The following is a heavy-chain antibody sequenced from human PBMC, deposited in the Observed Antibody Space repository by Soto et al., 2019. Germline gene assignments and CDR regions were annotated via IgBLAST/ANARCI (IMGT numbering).Heavy chain of an antibody. V-gene: IGHV4-31*03. CDR2: IYYSGST. Sequence: SETMSLTCPVAGGSISSGFYYWSWIRQHPGKGLEWIGYIYYSGSTYYNPSLKSRVTISVDTSKNQFSLKLSSVTAADTAVYYCAREDPYGGNSGYWGQGTLVTVSS. CDR3: AREDPYGGNSGY. CDR1: GGSISSGFYY. D-gene: IGHD4-17*01. J-gene: IGHJ4*02.